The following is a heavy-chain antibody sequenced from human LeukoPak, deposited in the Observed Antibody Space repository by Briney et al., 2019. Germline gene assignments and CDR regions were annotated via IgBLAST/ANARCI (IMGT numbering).Heavy chain of an antibody. D-gene: IGHD2-15*01. J-gene: IGHJ4*02. CDR1: GFTFGSYA. CDR2: ISGSGGST. Sequence: PGGSLRLSCAASGFTFGSYAMSCVRQAPGKGLEGFSAISGSGGSTYYADSVKGRFTIYRDNSKNTLYLQMNSLRAEDTAVYYCAKDSDIVVVDYFDYWGQGTLVTVSS. V-gene: IGHV3-23*01. CDR3: AKDSDIVVVDYFDY.